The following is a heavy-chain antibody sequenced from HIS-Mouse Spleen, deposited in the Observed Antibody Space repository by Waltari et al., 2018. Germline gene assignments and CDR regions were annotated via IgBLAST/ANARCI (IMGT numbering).Heavy chain of an antibody. CDR3: ARDRLGGSGSYYFDY. CDR1: GFTCSSYA. V-gene: IGHV3-30*04. D-gene: IGHD3-10*01. Sequence: QVQLVESGGGGVQPGRSLRLSCAASGFTCSSYAMHWVLQVPGKGLEWVAVISYDGSNKYYADSVKGRFTISRDNSKNTLYLQMNSLRAEDTAVYYCARDRLGGSGSYYFDYWGQGTLVTVSS. J-gene: IGHJ4*02. CDR2: ISYDGSNK.